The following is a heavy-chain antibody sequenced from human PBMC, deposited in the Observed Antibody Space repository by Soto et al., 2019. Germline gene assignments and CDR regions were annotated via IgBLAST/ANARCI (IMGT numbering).Heavy chain of an antibody. Sequence: GESLKISCKGSGYSFTSYWIGWVRQMPGKGLEWMGIIYPGDSDTRYSPSFQGQVTISADKSISTAYLQWSSLKASDTAMYYCARHMRTNGYSSGWPGGYYYSGMDVWGQGTTVTVSS. CDR3: ARHMRTNGYSSGWPGGYYYSGMDV. D-gene: IGHD6-19*01. CDR1: GYSFTSYW. V-gene: IGHV5-51*01. CDR2: IYPGDSDT. J-gene: IGHJ6*02.